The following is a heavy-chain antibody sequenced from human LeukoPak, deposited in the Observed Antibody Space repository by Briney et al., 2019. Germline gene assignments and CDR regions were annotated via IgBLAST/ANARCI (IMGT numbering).Heavy chain of an antibody. CDR1: GDSISSYY. CDR2: IHYSGST. CDR3: AREHGWFDP. V-gene: IGHV4-59*01. Sequence: PSETLSLTCTVSGDSISSYYWSWIRQPPGKGLEWIGYIHYSGSTSYNPSLESRVTISVDTSKNQFSLRVTSVTAADTAVYYCAREHGWFDPWGQGTLVTVSS. J-gene: IGHJ5*02. D-gene: IGHD4-17*01.